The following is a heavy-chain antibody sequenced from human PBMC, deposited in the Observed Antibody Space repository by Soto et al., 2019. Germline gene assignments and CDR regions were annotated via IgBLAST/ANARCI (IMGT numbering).Heavy chain of an antibody. CDR3: VRGGYSSSWERLDP. J-gene: IGHJ5*02. CDR2: ISHDGVTK. D-gene: IGHD4-4*01. Sequence: PGGFLRLSCAASGSSFPNYPMHWVRQTPDKGLEWLAVISHDGVTKNSADSVKGRFSISRDNSRNRLYLDMNSLRTEDTAMYYCVRGGYSSSWERLDPWGQGTLVTVSS. CDR1: GSSFPNYP. V-gene: IGHV3-30-3*01.